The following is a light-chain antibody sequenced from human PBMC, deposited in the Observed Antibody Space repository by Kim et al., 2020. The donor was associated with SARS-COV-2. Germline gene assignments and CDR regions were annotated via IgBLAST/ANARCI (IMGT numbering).Light chain of an antibody. Sequence: DIQMTQSPSVVSASVGDRIIITCRASQDIYTRLAWYQVKPGKAPKLLIAGATALQGGVPSRFSGSGSGTYFTLTITSLQPEDFATYFCQQANRFPLTFGGGTKVDIK. V-gene: IGKV1-12*01. CDR2: GAT. CDR3: QQANRFPLT. J-gene: IGKJ4*01. CDR1: QDIYTR.